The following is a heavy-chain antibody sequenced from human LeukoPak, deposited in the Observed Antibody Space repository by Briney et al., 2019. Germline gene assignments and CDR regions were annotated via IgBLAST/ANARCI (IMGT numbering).Heavy chain of an antibody. D-gene: IGHD3-16*01. V-gene: IGHV1-2*02. Sequence: ASVKVSCKASGYTFTGNLMHWVRQAPGQGLEWMGWISPNSGDTKYAQKFQGRVTMTRDTSTSTVYMELSSLRSEDTAVYYCARVGYEAFDIWAKGKMVTV. J-gene: IGHJ3*02. CDR1: GYTFTGNL. CDR2: ISPNSGDT. CDR3: ARVGYEAFDI.